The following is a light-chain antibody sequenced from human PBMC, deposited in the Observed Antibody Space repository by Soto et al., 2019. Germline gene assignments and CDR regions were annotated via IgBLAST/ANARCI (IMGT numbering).Light chain of an antibody. CDR3: QQFDSYS. CDR2: HAS. J-gene: IGKJ1*01. V-gene: IGKV1-5*02. Sequence: IQMTQSASALPASVGNRVTIICRASPSSSNGLARQQQKPGTAPMILIYHASTLESGVTSRFSGSGSGTEFTLTISSLQPDDVATYYCQQFDSYSFGQGTKVDTK. CDR1: PSSSNG.